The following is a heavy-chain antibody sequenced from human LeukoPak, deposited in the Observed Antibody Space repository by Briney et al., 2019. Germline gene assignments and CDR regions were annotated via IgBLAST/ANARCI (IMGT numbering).Heavy chain of an antibody. J-gene: IGHJ4*02. CDR3: ASRTNETGWYKAYYFDY. Sequence: PSETLSLTCTVSGGSISSGGYYWSWIRQPPGKGLEWIGEINHSGSTNYNPSLKSRVTISVDTSKNQFSLKLSSVTAADTAVYYCASRTNETGWYKAYYFDYWGQGTLVTVSS. CDR2: INHSGST. V-gene: IGHV4-39*07. D-gene: IGHD6-19*01. CDR1: GGSISSGGYY.